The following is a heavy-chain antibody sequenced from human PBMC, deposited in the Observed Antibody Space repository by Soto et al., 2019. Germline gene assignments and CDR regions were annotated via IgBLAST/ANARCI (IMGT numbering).Heavy chain of an antibody. D-gene: IGHD6-25*01. CDR1: GIMSSGYG. Sequence: QEQVVQSGPAMKEPGSSVKVSCRASGIMSSGYGFSWVRQAPGQGLEWVGMINPILDSTHYAQNLQGRVSLSVDKSMDTAYLEVTSLRLEETAIYFCAAMKRARLDSWGRGTVVTVSS. J-gene: IGHJ4*02. CDR2: INPILDST. CDR3: AAMKRARLDS. V-gene: IGHV1-69*09.